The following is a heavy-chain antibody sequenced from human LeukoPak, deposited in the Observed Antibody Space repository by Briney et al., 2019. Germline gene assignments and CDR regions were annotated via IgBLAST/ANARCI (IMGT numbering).Heavy chain of an antibody. CDR1: GYSISSGYR. Sequence: SETLSLTCTVSGYSISSGYRWGWIRQPPGKGLEWIGSTYHGGTTYSNPSLKSRVIISEDTSKNQFSLKLSSVTAADTAVYYCARGSGDWTYYFDYWGQGTLVTVSS. V-gene: IGHV4-38-2*02. J-gene: IGHJ4*02. CDR3: ARGSGDWTYYFDY. CDR2: TYHGGTT. D-gene: IGHD2-21*02.